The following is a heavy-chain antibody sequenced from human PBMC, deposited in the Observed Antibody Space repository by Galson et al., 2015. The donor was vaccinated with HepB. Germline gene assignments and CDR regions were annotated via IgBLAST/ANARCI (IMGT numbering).Heavy chain of an antibody. D-gene: IGHD3-10*01. V-gene: IGHV3-30*03. CDR2: ISYDGSNK. J-gene: IGHJ4*01. Sequence: SLRLSCAASGFTFSSYGMHWVRQAPGKGLEWVAVISYDGSNKYYADSVKGRFTISRDNSKNTLYLQMNSLRAEDTAVYYCARGSYWAYWGQGTLVTVSS. CDR3: ARGSYWAY. CDR1: GFTFSSYG.